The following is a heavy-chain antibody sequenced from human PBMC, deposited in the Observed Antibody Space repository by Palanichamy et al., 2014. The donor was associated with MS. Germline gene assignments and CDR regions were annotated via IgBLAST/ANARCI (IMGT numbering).Heavy chain of an antibody. CDR2: ISSSSSTI. V-gene: IGHV3-48*01. D-gene: IGHD1-26*01. CDR1: GFTFSSYS. J-gene: IGHJ4*02. CDR3: ASEYSGSYQPLPFDY. Sequence: EVQLVESGGGLVQPGGSLRLSCAASGFTFSSYSMNWVRQAPGKGLEWVSYISSSSSTIYYADSVKGRFTISRDNAKNSLYLQMNSLRAEDTAVYYCASEYSGSYQPLPFDYWGQGTLVTVSS.